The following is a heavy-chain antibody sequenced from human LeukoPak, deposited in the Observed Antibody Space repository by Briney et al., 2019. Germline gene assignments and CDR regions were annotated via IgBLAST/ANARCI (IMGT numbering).Heavy chain of an antibody. CDR1: GGTFSSYA. V-gene: IGHV1-69*04. Sequence: GASVKVSCKASGGTFSSYAISWVRQAPGQGLEWMGRIIPILGIANYAQKFQGRVTITADKSTSTAYMELSSLRSEDTAVYYCARDVWYSSGWYGYAFDIWGQGTMVTVSS. J-gene: IGHJ3*02. D-gene: IGHD6-19*01. CDR3: ARDVWYSSGWYGYAFDI. CDR2: IIPILGIA.